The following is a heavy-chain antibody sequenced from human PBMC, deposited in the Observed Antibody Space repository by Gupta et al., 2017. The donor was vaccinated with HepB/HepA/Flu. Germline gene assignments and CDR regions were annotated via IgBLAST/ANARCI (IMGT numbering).Heavy chain of an antibody. CDR2: ISTRSSYM. CDR3: VREAYCGDVCYDHRDY. D-gene: IGHD2-21*02. J-gene: IGHJ4*02. V-gene: IGHV3-21*06. Sequence: EVQLVESGGGLVKPGGSLRLSCAASGFRFSGYSRHWVRQAPGEGLEWVSSISTRSSYMYDADSVKGRFTVSRDNAKNSLYLQMNSLRVEDTAIYYWVREAYCGDVCYDHRDYGGQGTLGTVSS. CDR1: GFRFSGYS.